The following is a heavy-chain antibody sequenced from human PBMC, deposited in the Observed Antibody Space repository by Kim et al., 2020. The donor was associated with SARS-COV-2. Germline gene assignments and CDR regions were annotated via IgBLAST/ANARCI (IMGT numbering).Heavy chain of an antibody. Sequence: GGSLRLSCAASGFTVSSNYMSWLRQAPGKGLEWLSVIYSGEKTNYVESVKGGLTISRDNSKNTLYLQMSSLRVEDTAVYYCATNLAAAGVVWGQGTLVT. D-gene: IGHD6-13*01. CDR3: ATNLAAAGVV. CDR1: GFTVSSNY. V-gene: IGHV3-66*01. J-gene: IGHJ4*02. CDR2: IYSGEKT.